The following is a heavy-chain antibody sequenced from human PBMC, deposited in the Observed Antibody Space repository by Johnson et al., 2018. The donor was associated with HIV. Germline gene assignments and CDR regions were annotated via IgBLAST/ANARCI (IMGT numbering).Heavy chain of an antibody. CDR2: VSYTGSNK. J-gene: IGHJ3*02. CDR1: GFNFNTYS. CDR3: GKARSSGSGAFDI. V-gene: IGHV3-30*02. Sequence: QEQLVVSGGGVVQPGGSLRLSCAASGFNFNTYSMHWVRQAPGNGLEWLAFVSYTGSNKYYADSVKGRFTLSSDNSKNTLDLHMRSLRAEDTAVYYCGKARSSGSGAFDIWGQGTMVTVSS. D-gene: IGHD3-10*01.